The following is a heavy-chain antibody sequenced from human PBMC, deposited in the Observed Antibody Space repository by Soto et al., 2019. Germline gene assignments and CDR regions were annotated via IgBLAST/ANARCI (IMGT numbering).Heavy chain of an antibody. Sequence: GGSLRLSCAASGFTFSSYAMSWVRQAPGKGLEWVSAISGSGGSTYYADSVKGRFTISGDNSKNTLYLQMNSLRAEDTAVYYCAKFRGYCSSTSCYRGYFDYWGQGTLVTVSS. CDR1: GFTFSSYA. CDR3: AKFRGYCSSTSCYRGYFDY. D-gene: IGHD2-2*01. J-gene: IGHJ4*02. V-gene: IGHV3-23*01. CDR2: ISGSGGST.